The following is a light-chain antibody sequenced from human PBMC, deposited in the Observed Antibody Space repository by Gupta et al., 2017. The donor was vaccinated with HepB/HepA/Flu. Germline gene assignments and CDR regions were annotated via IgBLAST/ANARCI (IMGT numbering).Light chain of an antibody. CDR3: SSFTYTTTLVV. CDR1: NSDFGNFNY. V-gene: IGLV2-14*03. J-gene: IGLJ2*01. Sequence: QSALTQPASASGSPGKSITISCTGTNSDFGNFNYVTWYQQHPGKAPKFLISEVNNRPSGISNRFSGSKSGNTASLTISGLQTEDEADYYCSSFTYTTTLVVFGGGTKLTVL. CDR2: EVN.